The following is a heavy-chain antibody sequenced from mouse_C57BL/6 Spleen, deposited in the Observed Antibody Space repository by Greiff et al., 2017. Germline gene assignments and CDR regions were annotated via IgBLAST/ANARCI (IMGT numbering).Heavy chain of an antibody. D-gene: IGHD2-1*01. CDR1: GYTFTSYW. J-gene: IGHJ4*01. CDR3: AYGTYAMDY. V-gene: IGHV1-55*01. CDR2: IYPGSGST. Sequence: QVQLQQPGAELVKPGASVKMSCKASGYTFTSYWITWVKQRPGQGLEWIGDIYPGSGSTNYNEKFKSKATLTVGTSSSTAYMQLSSLTSEDSAVYYCAYGTYAMDYWGQGTSVTVSS.